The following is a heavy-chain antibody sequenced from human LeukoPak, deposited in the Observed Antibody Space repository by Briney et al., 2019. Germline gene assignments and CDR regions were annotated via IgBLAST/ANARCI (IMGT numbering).Heavy chain of an antibody. CDR1: GGSISSSSYY. CDR3: ASLITYYYGSGNDY. V-gene: IGHV4-39*07. CDR2: IYYSGST. J-gene: IGHJ4*02. D-gene: IGHD3-10*01. Sequence: SETLSLTCTVSGGSISSSSYYWGWIRQPPGKGLEWIGSIYYSGSTYYNPSLKSRVTISVDTSKNQFSLKLSSVTAADTAVYYCASLITYYYGSGNDYWGQGTLVTVSS.